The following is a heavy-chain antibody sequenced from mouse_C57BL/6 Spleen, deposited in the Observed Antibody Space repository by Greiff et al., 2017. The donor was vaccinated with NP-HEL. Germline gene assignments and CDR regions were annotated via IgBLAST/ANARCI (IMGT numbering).Heavy chain of an antibody. CDR2: ISSGGSYT. CDR1: GFTFSSYG. Sequence: VQLKQSGGDLVKPGGSLKLSCAASGFTFSSYGMSWVRQTPDKRLEWVATISSGGSYTYYPDSVKGRFTISRDNAKNTLYLQMSSLKSEDTAMYYCARPYGRDYYAMDYWGQGTSVTVSS. V-gene: IGHV5-6*01. J-gene: IGHJ4*01. CDR3: ARPYGRDYYAMDY. D-gene: IGHD1-1*01.